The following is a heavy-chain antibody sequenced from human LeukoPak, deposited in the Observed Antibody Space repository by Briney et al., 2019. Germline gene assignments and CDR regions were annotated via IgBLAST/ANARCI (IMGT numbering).Heavy chain of an antibody. D-gene: IGHD5-12*01. CDR2: ISSGGSTI. V-gene: IGHV3-48*03. J-gene: IGHJ4*02. CDR1: GFTFSSYE. Sequence: GGSLRLSCAASGFTFSSYEMNWVRRAPGKGLEWVSYISSGGSTIYYADSVRGRFTISRDNAKNSLYLQMNSLRAEDTAVYHCARAVGYSGFSDYWGQGTLVTVSS. CDR3: ARAVGYSGFSDY.